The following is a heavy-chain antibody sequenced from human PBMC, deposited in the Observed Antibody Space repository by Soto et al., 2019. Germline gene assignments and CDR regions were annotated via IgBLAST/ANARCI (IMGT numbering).Heavy chain of an antibody. Sequence: EVQLLESGGGLVQPGGSLRLSCAASGFTFSSYTMSWVRQAPGKGLEWVSGISGSTYYADSVKGRFTISRDNSKNTLHLQMNSLRAEDTAVYYCAKAPGTGYYLFDCWGQGTLVTVSS. CDR1: GFTFSSYT. D-gene: IGHD3-9*01. V-gene: IGHV3-23*01. CDR3: AKAPGTGYYLFDC. J-gene: IGHJ4*02. CDR2: ISGST.